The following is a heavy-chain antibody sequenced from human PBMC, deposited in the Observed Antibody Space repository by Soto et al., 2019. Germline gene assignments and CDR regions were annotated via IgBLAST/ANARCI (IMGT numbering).Heavy chain of an antibody. D-gene: IGHD2-21*02. J-gene: IGHJ4*02. CDR1: GDTFTNLD. CDR3: ARSIHCSGFKV. Sequence: QVQLVQSGAEVKKPGASVKVSCKPSGDTFTNLDLNWVRQAAVKGLEWWCWMRANSGGRGHAQKVRGRVSLTRDTPRSTAHTALRSLRSEVTTAYSCARSIHCSGFKVRGQGTRVIVSS. CDR2: MRANSGGR. V-gene: IGHV1-8*01.